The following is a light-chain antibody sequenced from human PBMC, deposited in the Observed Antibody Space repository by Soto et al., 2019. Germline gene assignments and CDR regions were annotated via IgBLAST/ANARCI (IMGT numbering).Light chain of an antibody. CDR1: HSSSAW. CDR2: KAS. J-gene: IGKJ2*01. Sequence: DIQMTQSPSTLSASVGDRVTITCRASHSSSAWLAWYQQKPGKAPKLLIYKASTLDSGVPSRFSGSGSGTEFTLTISSLQPDDFATDYGNQYHSFFNYTFGQGTKLEIK. CDR3: NQYHSFFNYT. V-gene: IGKV1-5*03.